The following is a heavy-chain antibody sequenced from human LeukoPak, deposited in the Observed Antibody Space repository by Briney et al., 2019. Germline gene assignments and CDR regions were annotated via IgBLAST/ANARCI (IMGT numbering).Heavy chain of an antibody. CDR2: INPSGDST. CDR1: GYTFTSYD. V-gene: IGHV1-46*01. CDR3: ASVLYCGADCYSGRYFFDY. Sequence: ASVKVSCKASGYTFTSYDLHWVRQAPGQGLEWMGIINPSGDSTSYAQKFQGRVTMTRDTSTSTVYMELSSLRSEDTAVYYCASVLYCGADCYSGRYFFDYWGQGTLVTVSS. J-gene: IGHJ4*02. D-gene: IGHD2-21*02.